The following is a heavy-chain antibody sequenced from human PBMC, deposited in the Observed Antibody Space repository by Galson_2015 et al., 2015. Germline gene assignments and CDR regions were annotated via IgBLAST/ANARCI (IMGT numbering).Heavy chain of an antibody. CDR1: GFTFSSYS. CDR3: AGDQPWYSSSIRGDY. J-gene: IGHJ4*02. D-gene: IGHD6-6*01. Sequence: SLRLSCAASGFTFSSYSMNWVRQAPGKGLEWVSHITSSGTSMYYADSVKGRFTISRDNAKNSLYLQMNSLRDEDTAVYYCAGDQPWYSSSIRGDYWGQGTLVTVSS. V-gene: IGHV3-48*02. CDR2: ITSSGTSM.